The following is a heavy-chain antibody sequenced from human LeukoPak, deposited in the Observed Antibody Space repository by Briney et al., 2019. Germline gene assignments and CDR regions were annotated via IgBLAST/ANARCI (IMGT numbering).Heavy chain of an antibody. J-gene: IGHJ4*02. Sequence: GGSLRLSCAASGFTFSSYAMHWVRQAPGKGLEWVAVISYDGSNKYYADSVKGRFTISRDNSKNTLYLQMNSLRAEDTAVYYCAREARKAVGVYWGQGTLVTVSS. D-gene: IGHD6-19*01. CDR3: AREARKAVGVY. CDR1: GFTFSSYA. V-gene: IGHV3-30*04. CDR2: ISYDGSNK.